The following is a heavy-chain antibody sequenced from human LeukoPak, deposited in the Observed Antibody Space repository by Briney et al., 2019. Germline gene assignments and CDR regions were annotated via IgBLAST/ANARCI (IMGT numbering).Heavy chain of an antibody. Sequence: GTSLRLSCAASGLTFTNYGWHWVRQAPGKGLVWLAVISHDGGNKHYADSVKGRFTISRDDSKKTVYLEMNSLRAEDTAVYYCAKDSVLFDYWGQGTLVTVSS. V-gene: IGHV3-33*06. J-gene: IGHJ4*02. D-gene: IGHD3-10*01. CDR1: GLTFTNYG. CDR2: ISHDGGNK. CDR3: AKDSVLFDY.